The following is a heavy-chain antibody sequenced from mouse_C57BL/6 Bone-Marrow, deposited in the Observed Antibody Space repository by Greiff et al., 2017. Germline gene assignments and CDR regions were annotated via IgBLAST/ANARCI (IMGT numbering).Heavy chain of an antibody. Sequence: QVQLQQPGAELVKPGASVTLSCKASGYTFTSYWMHWVKQRPGQGLAWIGMIHPNSGSTNYNEKFKSKATLTVDKSSSTAYMQLCSLTSEDSAVYYCEGWLLPWYFDVWGTGTTVTVSS. CDR1: GYTFTSYW. V-gene: IGHV1-64*01. CDR3: EGWLLPWYFDV. CDR2: IHPNSGST. J-gene: IGHJ1*03. D-gene: IGHD2-3*01.